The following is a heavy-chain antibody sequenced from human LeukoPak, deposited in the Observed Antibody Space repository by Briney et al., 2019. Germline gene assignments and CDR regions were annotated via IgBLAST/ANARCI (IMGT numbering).Heavy chain of an antibody. Sequence: GGSLRLSCAASGFTFSSYGMHWVRQAPGKGLEWVAVIWYDGSNKYYVDSVKGRFTISRDNSKNTLYLQMNSLRDEDTAVYYCAKDLVAGIYGYWGQGTLATVTS. CDR3: AKDLVAGIYGY. CDR1: GFTFSSYG. D-gene: IGHD6-19*01. V-gene: IGHV3-33*06. CDR2: IWYDGSNK. J-gene: IGHJ4*02.